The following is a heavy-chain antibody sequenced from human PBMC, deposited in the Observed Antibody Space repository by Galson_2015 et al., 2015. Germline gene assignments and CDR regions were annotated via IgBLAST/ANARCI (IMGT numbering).Heavy chain of an antibody. J-gene: IGHJ6*03. V-gene: IGHV1-69*13. CDR3: ARVVGLRLSWAAMDV. D-gene: IGHD3-3*01. CDR2: IIPIFGTA. CDR1: GGTFSSYA. Sequence: SVKVSCKASGGTFSSYAISWVRQAPGQGLEWMGGIIPIFGTANYAQKFQGRVTITADESTSTAYMELSSLRSEDTAVYYCARVVGLRLSWAAMDVWGKGTTVTVSS.